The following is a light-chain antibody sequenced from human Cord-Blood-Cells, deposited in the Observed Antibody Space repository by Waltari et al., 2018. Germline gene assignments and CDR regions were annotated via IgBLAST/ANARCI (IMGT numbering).Light chain of an antibody. V-gene: IGKV1-39*01. J-gene: IGKJ2*01. CDR1: QSISSY. CDR3: QQSYSTPYT. Sequence: DIQMTQSPSSLSASVGARVTITYQASQSISSYLNCYQQKPGKAPKLLLYAAYSLQSAVPSRFSCSGYETDFTLTISSLQPEDFATYYCQQSYSTPYTFGQGPKLEIK. CDR2: AAY.